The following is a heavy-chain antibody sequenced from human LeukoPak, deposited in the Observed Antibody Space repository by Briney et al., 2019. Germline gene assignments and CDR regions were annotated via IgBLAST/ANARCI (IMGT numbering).Heavy chain of an antibody. CDR2: LDPEDGET. Sequence: GASVKVSCKVSGYTLTELSMHWVRQAPGKGLEWMGGLDPEDGETIYAQKFQGRVTMTEDTSTDTAYMELSSLRSEDTAVYYCATDHSPTPTYCGGNCYLTWGQGTLVTVSS. CDR1: GYTLTELS. V-gene: IGHV1-24*01. J-gene: IGHJ5*02. CDR3: ATDHSPTPTYCGGNCYLT. D-gene: IGHD2-21*02.